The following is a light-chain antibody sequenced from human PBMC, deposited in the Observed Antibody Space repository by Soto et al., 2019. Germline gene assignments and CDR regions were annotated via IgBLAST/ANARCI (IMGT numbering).Light chain of an antibody. CDR1: SSNIGAGYD. J-gene: IGLJ2*01. CDR2: GNK. Sequence: QSALTQPPSVYGAPGQRVIISCTGSSSNIGAGYDVHWYQQLPGTAPKLLIYGNKNRPSGVPDRISGSKSATSASLAITGLQAEDEGDYYCQSYDSSLSGSVFGGGTKLTVL. CDR3: QSYDSSLSGSV. V-gene: IGLV1-40*01.